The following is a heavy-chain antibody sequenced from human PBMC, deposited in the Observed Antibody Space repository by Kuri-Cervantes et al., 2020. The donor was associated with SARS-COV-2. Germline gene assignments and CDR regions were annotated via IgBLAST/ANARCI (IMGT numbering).Heavy chain of an antibody. CDR2: ISYAGSYK. CDR3: ARYRTIPGGGLDY. J-gene: IGHJ4*02. Sequence: GESLKISCAASGFTFSSYAMHWVRQAPGKGLEWVAVISYAGSYKYYADSVKGRFTISRDNSKNTLFLQMNSLRAEDTAVYYCARYRTIPGGGLDYWGQGTLVTVSS. CDR1: GFTFSSYA. D-gene: IGHD1-14*01. V-gene: IGHV3-30-3*01.